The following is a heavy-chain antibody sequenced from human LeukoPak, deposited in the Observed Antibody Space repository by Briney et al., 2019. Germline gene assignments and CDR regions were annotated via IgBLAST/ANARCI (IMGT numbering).Heavy chain of an antibody. J-gene: IGHJ4*02. CDR3: AKNYDFWSVYYLYHFDN. CDR2: ISGSGGST. Sequence: GGSLRLSCAASGFTFSSYAMSWVRQAPGKGLEWVSAISGSGGSTYYADSVKGRFTISRDNSKNTLYLEMNSLRAEDAAVYYCAKNYDFWSVYYLYHFDNWGQGTLVTVSS. V-gene: IGHV3-23*01. D-gene: IGHD3-3*01. CDR1: GFTFSSYA.